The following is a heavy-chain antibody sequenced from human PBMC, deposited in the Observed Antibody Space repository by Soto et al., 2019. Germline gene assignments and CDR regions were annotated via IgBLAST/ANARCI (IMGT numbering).Heavy chain of an antibody. D-gene: IGHD2-15*01. CDR3: FFQAEDGIRDCSGGSCYTLHFDY. Sequence: SYNLCVTCTVPWGSSSSSSDRCGWIRQPPGKGLEGMGAIYYRGSTYYNPSLKSRVTISVDTSKNQFSLKLSSVTAADTAVYYFFFQAEDGIRDCSGGSCYTLHFDYWGQGTLVTVSS. J-gene: IGHJ4*02. CDR1: WGSSSSSSDR. V-gene: IGHV4-39*01. CDR2: IYYRGST.